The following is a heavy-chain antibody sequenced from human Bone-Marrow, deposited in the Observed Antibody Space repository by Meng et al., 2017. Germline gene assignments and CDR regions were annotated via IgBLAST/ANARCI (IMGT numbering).Heavy chain of an antibody. D-gene: IGHD6-19*01. Sequence: QPQLQESGPGLVKPPEALSLTCSVSGGSISTSGSYWGWIRQPPGKGLEWIGSIGHSGITYYTPSLKSRVTVSIDTSKSQFSLKLTSVTAVDTAVYYCVRSSGWVRTGFDPWGQGTLVTVSS. CDR2: IGHSGIT. V-gene: IGHV4-39*01. J-gene: IGHJ5*02. CDR3: VRSSGWVRTGFDP. CDR1: GGSISTSGSY.